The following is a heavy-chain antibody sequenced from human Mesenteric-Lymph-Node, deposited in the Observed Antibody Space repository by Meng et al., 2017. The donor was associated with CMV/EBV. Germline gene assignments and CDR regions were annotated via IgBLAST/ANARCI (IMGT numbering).Heavy chain of an antibody. CDR1: EFTFSSYA. D-gene: IGHD3-22*01. CDR3: ARDRGHYYDSSGAFDI. V-gene: IGHV3-48*03. CDR2: ISSSGSTI. J-gene: IGHJ3*02. Sequence: GESLKISCAASEFTFSSYAMSWVRQAPGKGLEWVSYISSSGSTIYYADSVKGRFTISRDNAKNSLYLQMNSLRAEDTAVYYCARDRGHYYDSSGAFDIWGQGTMVTVSS.